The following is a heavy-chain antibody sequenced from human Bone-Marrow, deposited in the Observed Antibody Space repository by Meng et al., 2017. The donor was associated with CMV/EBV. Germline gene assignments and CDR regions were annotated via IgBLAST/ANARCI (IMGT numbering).Heavy chain of an antibody. CDR3: ARDGTVSTMDY. CDR2: ITSTGSTT. V-gene: IGHV3-48*03. Sequence: GGSLRLSCVTSGFSFNYYEMNWVRQAPGKGLEWVSYITSTGSTTYYVDSVKGRFTISRDNAKRSLYLQMNSLRAEDTAVYYCARDGTVSTMDYWGQGALVTVSS. CDR1: GFSFNYYE. D-gene: IGHD1/OR15-1a*01. J-gene: IGHJ4*02.